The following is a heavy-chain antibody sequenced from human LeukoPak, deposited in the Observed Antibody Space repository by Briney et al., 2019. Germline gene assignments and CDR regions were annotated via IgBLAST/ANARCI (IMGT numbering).Heavy chain of an antibody. D-gene: IGHD3-22*01. CDR1: GGSISNYY. CDR2: IYYSGST. Sequence: SETLSLTCTVSGGSISNYYWNWIRQPPGKGLEWVGYIYYSGSTNYNPSLKSRVTISVDTPKNQFSLKLSPVTAADTAVYYCARVVINTGGYYYYYMDVWGKGTTVTVSS. CDR3: ARVVINTGGYYYYYMDV. V-gene: IGHV4-59*01. J-gene: IGHJ6*03.